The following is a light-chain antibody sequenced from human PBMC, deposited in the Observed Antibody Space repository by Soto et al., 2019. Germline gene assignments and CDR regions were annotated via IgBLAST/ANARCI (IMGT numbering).Light chain of an antibody. V-gene: IGKV1-33*01. CDR3: QHYNSYPEA. J-gene: IGKJ1*01. CDR2: DAS. CDR1: QDISNY. Sequence: DIQMTQCPSSLSASVGDRVTITCKASQDISNYLNWYQQKPGKAPKLLIYDASNLETGVPSRFRGSGSGTEFTLTISSLKPDDFATYYCQHYNSYPEAFGHGTQVDIK.